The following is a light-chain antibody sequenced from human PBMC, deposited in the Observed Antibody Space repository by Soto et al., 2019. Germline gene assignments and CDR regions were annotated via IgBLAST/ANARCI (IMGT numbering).Light chain of an antibody. J-gene: IGKJ5*01. CDR1: QSVSSSY. CDR3: QQYGSSLF. V-gene: IGKV3-20*01. Sequence: EIVLTQSPGTLSLSPGERATLSCRASQSVSSSYLAWYQQKPGQAPRLLTYGASSRATGIPDRFSGSGSGTDFTLTISRLEPEDFAVYYCQQYGSSLFFGQGTRLEIK. CDR2: GAS.